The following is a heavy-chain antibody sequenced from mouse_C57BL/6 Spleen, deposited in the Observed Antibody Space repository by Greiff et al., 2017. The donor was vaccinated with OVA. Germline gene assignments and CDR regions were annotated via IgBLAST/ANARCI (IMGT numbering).Heavy chain of an antibody. Sequence: EVQLQQSVAEPVRPGASVKLSCTASGFNIKNTYMHWVKQRPEQGLEWIGRIDPANGNTKYAPKFQGKATMTADKSSNTAYMQLSSLTSDDTASCEGARSGSAWFADWGKGTMVTVSA. CDR3: ARSGSAWFAD. V-gene: IGHV14-3*01. CDR1: GFNIKNTY. CDR2: IDPANGNT. J-gene: IGHJ3*01. D-gene: IGHD1-3*01.